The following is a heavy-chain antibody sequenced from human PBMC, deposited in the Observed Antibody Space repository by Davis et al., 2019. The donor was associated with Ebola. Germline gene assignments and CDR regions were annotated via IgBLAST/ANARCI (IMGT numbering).Heavy chain of an antibody. D-gene: IGHD3-10*01. Sequence: GESLKISCAASGFTFSSYAMSWVRQAPGKGLEWVSAISGSGGSTYYADSVKGRFTISRDNSKNTLYLQMNSLRAEDTAVYYCAQKGGSGSYWGGFDYWGQGTLVTVSS. J-gene: IGHJ4*02. CDR2: ISGSGGST. CDR3: AQKGGSGSYWGGFDY. CDR1: GFTFSSYA. V-gene: IGHV3-23*01.